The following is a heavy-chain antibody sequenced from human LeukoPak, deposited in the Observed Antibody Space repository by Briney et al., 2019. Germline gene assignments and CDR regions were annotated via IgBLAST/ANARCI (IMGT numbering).Heavy chain of an antibody. CDR3: AKDRAGVVVPAAWDLDY. D-gene: IGHD2-2*01. V-gene: IGHV3-30*18. CDR2: ISYDGSNK. Sequence: PGWSLRLSCAASGFTFSSYGMHWVRQAPGKGLEWVAVISYDGSNKYYADSVKGRFTISRDNSKNTLYLQMNSLRAEDTAVYYCAKDRAGVVVPAAWDLDYWGQGTLVTVSS. J-gene: IGHJ4*02. CDR1: GFTFSSYG.